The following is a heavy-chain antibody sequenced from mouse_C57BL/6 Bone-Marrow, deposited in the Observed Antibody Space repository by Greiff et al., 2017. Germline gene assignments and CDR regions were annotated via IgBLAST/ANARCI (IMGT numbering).Heavy chain of an antibody. Sequence: EVKLVESGGDLVKPGGSLKLSCAASGFTFSSYGMSWVRQTPDKRLEWVATISSGGSYTTYPDRVQGRFTISRDNAKNTLYLQMSSLKSEDTAMYDCARITTLVVPMAYWGQGTLVTVSS. D-gene: IGHD1-1*01. CDR2: ISSGGSYT. J-gene: IGHJ4*01. CDR1: GFTFSSYG. CDR3: ARITTLVVPMAY. V-gene: IGHV5-6*02.